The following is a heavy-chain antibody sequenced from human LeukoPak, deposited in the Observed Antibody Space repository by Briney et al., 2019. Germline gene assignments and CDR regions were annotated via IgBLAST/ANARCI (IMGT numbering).Heavy chain of an antibody. CDR2: IWYDGSNK. Sequence: PGRSLRLSCAASGFTFSSYGMHWVRQAPGEGLEWVAVIWYDGSNKYYADSVKGRFTISRDNSKNTLYLQMNSLRAEDTAVYYCARDRGGDFDIDYWGQGTLVTVSS. CDR1: GFTFSSYG. J-gene: IGHJ4*02. V-gene: IGHV3-33*01. D-gene: IGHD4-17*01. CDR3: ARDRGGDFDIDY.